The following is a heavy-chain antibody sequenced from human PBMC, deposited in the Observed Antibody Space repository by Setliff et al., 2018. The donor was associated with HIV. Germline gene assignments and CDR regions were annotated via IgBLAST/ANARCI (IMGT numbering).Heavy chain of an antibody. D-gene: IGHD4-17*01. CDR3: ARHDGLRSVHGAFDI. V-gene: IGHV1-69*16. CDR1: GYAFNSYT. Sequence: ASVKVSCKASGYAFNSYTLNWVRQATGRGLEWMGGIIPILGIANYAQKFQGRVTITTDESTSTAYMELSSLRSEDTAVYYCARHDGLRSVHGAFDIWGQGTTVTVSS. CDR2: IIPILGIA. J-gene: IGHJ3*02.